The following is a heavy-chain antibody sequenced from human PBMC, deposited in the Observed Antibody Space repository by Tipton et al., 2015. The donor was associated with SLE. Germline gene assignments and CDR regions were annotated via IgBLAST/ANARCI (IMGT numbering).Heavy chain of an antibody. CDR3: AKTALRDGLVNYYYYSGMDV. D-gene: IGHD3/OR15-3a*01. J-gene: IGHJ6*02. CDR1: GFTFSSYA. CDR2: IYSGGST. V-gene: IGHV3-23*03. Sequence: SLRLSCAASGFTFSSYAMSWVRQAPGKGLEWVSVIYSGGSTYYADSVKGRFTISRDNSKNTLYLQMNSLRAEDTAVYYCAKTALRDGLVNYYYYSGMDVWGQGTAVTVSS.